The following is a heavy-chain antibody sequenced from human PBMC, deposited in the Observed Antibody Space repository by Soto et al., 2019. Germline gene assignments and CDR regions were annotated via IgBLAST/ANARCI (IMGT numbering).Heavy chain of an antibody. J-gene: IGHJ5*02. CDR1: GGTFSSYA. CDR2: IIPIFGTA. V-gene: IGHV1-69*06. Sequence: QVQLVQSGAEVKKPGSSVKVSCKASGGTFSSYAISWVRQAPGQGLEWMGGIIPIFGTANYAQKIQGRVTITADKSTSTTYMELSSLRSEDTAVYYCARGGFRTKVVLGWFDPWGQGTLVTVSS. D-gene: IGHD2-8*01. CDR3: ARGGFRTKVVLGWFDP.